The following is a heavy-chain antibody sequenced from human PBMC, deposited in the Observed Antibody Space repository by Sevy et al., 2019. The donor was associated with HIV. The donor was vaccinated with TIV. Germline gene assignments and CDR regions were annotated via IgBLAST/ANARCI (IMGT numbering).Heavy chain of an antibody. CDR2: ISYDGSNK. CDR3: ARDRRIVVVTSSWGAFDI. CDR1: GFTFSSYA. J-gene: IGHJ3*02. Sequence: GGSLRLSCAASGFTFSSYAMHWVRQAPGKGLEWVAVISYDGSNKYYADSVKGRFTISRDNSKNTLYLQMNSLRAEDTAVYYCARDRRIVVVTSSWGAFDIWGQGTMVTVS. D-gene: IGHD3-22*01. V-gene: IGHV3-30-3*01.